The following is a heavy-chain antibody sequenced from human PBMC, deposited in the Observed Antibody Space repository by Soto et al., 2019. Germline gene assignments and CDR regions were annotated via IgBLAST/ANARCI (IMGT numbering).Heavy chain of an antibody. CDR3: ARDLGQQLVYWFDP. D-gene: IGHD6-13*01. CDR1: GGTFSSYA. J-gene: IGHJ5*02. CDR2: IIPIFGTA. V-gene: IGHV1-69*13. Sequence: ASVKVSCKASGGTFSSYAISWVRQAPGQGLEWMGGIIPIFGTANYAQKFQGRVTITADESTSTAYMELSSLRSEDTAVYYCARDLGQQLVYWFDPWGQGTLVTVSS.